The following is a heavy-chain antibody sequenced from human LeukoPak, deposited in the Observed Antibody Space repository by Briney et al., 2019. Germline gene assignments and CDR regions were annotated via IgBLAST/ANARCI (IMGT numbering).Heavy chain of an antibody. CDR1: GFTFSSYA. V-gene: IGHV3-23*01. CDR3: AKDGYGDYVGWFDP. CDR2: ISGSGGST. Sequence: GGSLRLSCAASGFTFSSYAMSWVRQAPGEGLEWVSAISGSGGSTYYADSVKGRFTISRDNSKNTLYLQMNSLRAEDTAVYYCAKDGYGDYVGWFDPWGQGTLVTVSS. D-gene: IGHD4-17*01. J-gene: IGHJ5*02.